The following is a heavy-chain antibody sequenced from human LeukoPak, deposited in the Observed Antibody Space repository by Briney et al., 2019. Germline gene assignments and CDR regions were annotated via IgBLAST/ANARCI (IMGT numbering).Heavy chain of an antibody. CDR1: GFPFTHYA. CDR3: TRFRGQPTTVTPD. J-gene: IGHJ4*02. D-gene: IGHD4-17*01. Sequence: GGSLRLSCAASGFPFTHYAMGWVRQAPGKGLEWVSTNSGSGDDTYYADSVKGRFTISRDNSKSSLYLQMIGLGADDTAVYYCTRFRGQPTTVTPDWGQGTLVTVSS. CDR2: NSGSGDDT. V-gene: IGHV3-23*01.